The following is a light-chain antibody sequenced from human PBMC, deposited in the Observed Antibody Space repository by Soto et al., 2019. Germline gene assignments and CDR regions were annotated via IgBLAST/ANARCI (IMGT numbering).Light chain of an antibody. Sequence: QAVVTQEPSLTVSPGGTVTLTCASSTGAVTSGFYPNWFQQKPGQAPRELIYSATHRHSWTPARFSGSLLGGKAALTLSGAQPEDEAEYYCLLYYGAAQLVFGGGTKLTVL. CDR2: SAT. J-gene: IGLJ3*02. V-gene: IGLV7-43*01. CDR3: LLYYGAAQLV. CDR1: TGAVTSGFY.